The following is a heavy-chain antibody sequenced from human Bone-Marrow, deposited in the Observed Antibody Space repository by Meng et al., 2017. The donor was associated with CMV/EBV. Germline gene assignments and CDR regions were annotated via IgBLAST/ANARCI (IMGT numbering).Heavy chain of an antibody. J-gene: IGHJ6*02. CDR2: IRHDAST. CDR3: AKPILPYGPRVSYGMEV. Sequence: GGSLRLSCAASGFTFSSYGMHWVRQAPGKGLEWVAFIRHDASTDSVKGRFTISRDNSKNTLYLQKNSLRVEDTAVYYCAKPILPYGPRVSYGMEVWGQGTTVTVSS. CDR1: GFTFSSYG. V-gene: IGHV3-30*02. D-gene: IGHD4-17*01.